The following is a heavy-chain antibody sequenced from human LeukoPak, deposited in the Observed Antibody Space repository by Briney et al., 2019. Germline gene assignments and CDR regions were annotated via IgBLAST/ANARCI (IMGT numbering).Heavy chain of an antibody. J-gene: IGHJ4*02. Sequence: GGSLRLSCSTSGFTFSSFAMHWVRQAPGKGLQYVSAISTDGGHTYYADSVKGRFTISRDNSKNTLYLQMSSLRAEDTAVYYCVKGGRYSGSSADYWGQGTLVTVSS. V-gene: IGHV3-64D*09. CDR1: GFTFSSFA. CDR2: ISTDGGHT. D-gene: IGHD6-6*01. CDR3: VKGGRYSGSSADY.